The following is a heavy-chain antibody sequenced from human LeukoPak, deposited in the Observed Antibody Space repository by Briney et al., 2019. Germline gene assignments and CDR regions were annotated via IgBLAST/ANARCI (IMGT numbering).Heavy chain of an antibody. V-gene: IGHV4-34*01. CDR3: ARGTYDSSGYYLYYFDY. CDR2: INHSGST. D-gene: IGHD3-22*01. Sequence: PSETLSLTCAVYGGSFSGYYWSWIRQPPGKGLEWIGEINHSGSTNYNPSLKSRVTTSVDTSKNQFSPKLSSVTAADTAVYYCARGTYDSSGYYLYYFDYWGQGTLVTVSS. J-gene: IGHJ4*02. CDR1: GGSFSGYY.